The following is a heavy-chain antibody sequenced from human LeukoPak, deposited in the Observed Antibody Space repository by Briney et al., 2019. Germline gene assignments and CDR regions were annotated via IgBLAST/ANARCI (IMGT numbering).Heavy chain of an antibody. CDR3: ARDSSGWYSVYYFDY. V-gene: IGHV3-74*01. CDR1: GFTFSSYW. CDR2: INTDGSST. J-gene: IGHJ4*02. D-gene: IGHD6-19*01. Sequence: QPGVSLRLSCTASGFTFSSYWMHWVRQAPGKGLVWVSRINTDGSSTNYADFVKGRFTISRDNAKNSLYLQMNSLRAEDTALYYRARDSSGWYSVYYFDYWGQGTLVTVSS.